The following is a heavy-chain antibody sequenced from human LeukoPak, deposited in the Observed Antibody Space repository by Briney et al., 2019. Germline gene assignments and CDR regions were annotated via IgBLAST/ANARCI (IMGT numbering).Heavy chain of an antibody. D-gene: IGHD3-16*01. CDR2: MKPNSGNT. CDR1: GYTFTRYD. V-gene: IGHV1-8*01. J-gene: IGHJ4*02. Sequence: GASVEVSCKASGYTFTRYDINWVRQAAGQGLEWMGWMKPNSGNTGYAQNFQGRVTMTRDTSIRTAYMELSSLRSDDPAVYYCARNPPGGDIDHWGQGTLVTVSS. CDR3: ARNPPGGDIDH.